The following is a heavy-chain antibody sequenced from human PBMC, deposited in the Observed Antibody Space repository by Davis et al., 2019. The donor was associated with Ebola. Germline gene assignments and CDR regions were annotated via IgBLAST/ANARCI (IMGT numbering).Heavy chain of an antibody. V-gene: IGHV3-48*03. CDR2: ISSSGSTI. J-gene: IGHJ4*02. Sequence: PGGSLRLSCAASGFTFSSYAMHWVRQAPGKGLEWVSYISSSGSTIYYADSVKGRFTISRDNAKNSLYLQMNSLRAEDTAVYYCARDRVYFDYWGQGTLVTVSS. CDR1: GFTFSSYA. CDR3: ARDRVYFDY.